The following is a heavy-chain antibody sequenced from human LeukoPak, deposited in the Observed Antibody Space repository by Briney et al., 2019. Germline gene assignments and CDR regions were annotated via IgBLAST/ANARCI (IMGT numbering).Heavy chain of an antibody. Sequence: TGGSLRLSCAASGFTVSSNYMSWVRKAPGKGLEWVSVIYSGGSTYYADSVKGRFTISRDNSKSTLYFPMNSLSAEDTAGYDCARDKGYASGSYIHFDYWGEGTLVTVSS. V-gene: IGHV3-53*01. J-gene: IGHJ4*02. CDR2: IYSGGST. CDR1: GFTVSSNY. CDR3: ARDKGYASGSYIHFDY. D-gene: IGHD3-10*01.